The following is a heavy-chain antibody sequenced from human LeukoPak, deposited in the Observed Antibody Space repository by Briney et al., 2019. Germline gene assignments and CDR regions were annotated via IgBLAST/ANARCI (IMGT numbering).Heavy chain of an antibody. J-gene: IGHJ6*03. CDR1: GGSISSNF. V-gene: IGHV4-59*01. CDR3: ARTTEGGYTYDYFYYYYMDV. D-gene: IGHD5-18*01. CDR2: IYYSGST. Sequence: SETLSLTCTVSGGSISSNFWSWIRQPPGKGLEWIGYIYYSGSTNYNPSLKSRVTISVDTSKNQFSLKLSSVTAADTAVYYCARTTEGGYTYDYFYYYYMDVWGKGTTVTISS.